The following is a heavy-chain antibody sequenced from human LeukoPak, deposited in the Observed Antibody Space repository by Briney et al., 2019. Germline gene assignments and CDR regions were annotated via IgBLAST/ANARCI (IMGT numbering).Heavy chain of an antibody. CDR1: GDIVSIKSVS. J-gene: IGHJ4*02. Sequence: SQTLSLTCAISGDIVSIKSVSWNWIRHSGSRGLEYLVRTRVRPTWNTFYSSAVQGRVTINADTSRNQVSLRLNSVTHEDTGLYYCVRDFNWAFDYWGQGTLVTVSS. D-gene: IGHD7-27*01. CDR2: TRVRPTWNT. CDR3: VRDFNWAFDY. V-gene: IGHV6-1*01.